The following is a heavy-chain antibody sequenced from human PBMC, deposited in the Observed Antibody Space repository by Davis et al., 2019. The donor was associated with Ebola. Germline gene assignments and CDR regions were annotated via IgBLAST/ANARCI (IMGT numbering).Heavy chain of an antibody. CDR2: ISGSGGST. Sequence: GESLKISCVVSGFTFSSYAMSWVRQAPGKGLEWVSAISGSGGSTYYADSVKGRFTISRDNSKNTLYLQMNSLRAEDTAVYYCAKIVVVTAIPYFDYWGQGTLVTVSS. CDR1: GFTFSSYA. CDR3: AKIVVVTAIPYFDY. J-gene: IGHJ4*02. V-gene: IGHV3-23*01. D-gene: IGHD2-21*02.